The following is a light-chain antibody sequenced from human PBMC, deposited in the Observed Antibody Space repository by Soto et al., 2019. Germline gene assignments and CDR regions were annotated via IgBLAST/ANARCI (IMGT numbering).Light chain of an antibody. Sequence: EIVLTQSPATLSLSPGERATLSCRASQTVRNNYLAWYQQKPGQAPRLLIYGASTRATGIPARFSGSGSGTEFTLTISSLQSEDFAVYYCQQYNHWWTFGRGANVDIK. CDR2: GAS. V-gene: IGKV3-15*01. J-gene: IGKJ1*01. CDR3: QQYNHWWT. CDR1: QTVRNN.